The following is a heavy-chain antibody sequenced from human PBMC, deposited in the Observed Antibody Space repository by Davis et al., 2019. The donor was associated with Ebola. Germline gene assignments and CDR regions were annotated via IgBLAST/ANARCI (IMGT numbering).Heavy chain of an antibody. Sequence: MPGGSLRLSCAVSGGSISSSNWWSWVRQPPGKGLEWIGEIYHSGSTNYNPSLKSRVTISVDKSKNQFSLKLSSVTAADTAVYYCARGLPNYYDSSGFGVGDYWGQGTLVTVSS. D-gene: IGHD3-22*01. CDR1: GGSISSSNW. J-gene: IGHJ4*02. CDR3: ARGLPNYYDSSGFGVGDY. CDR2: IYHSGST. V-gene: IGHV4-4*02.